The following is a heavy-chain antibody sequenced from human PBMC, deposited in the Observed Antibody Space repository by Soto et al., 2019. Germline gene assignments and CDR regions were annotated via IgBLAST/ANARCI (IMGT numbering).Heavy chain of an antibody. J-gene: IGHJ6*02. Sequence: GGSLRLSCAASGFTFSSYGMHWVRQAPGKGLEWVAVISYDGSNKYYADSVKDRFTISRDNSMNTQYLQMNSLRAEDTAVYYCAKKQESTIVGVVTPSLYYYGMDVWGQGTTVTVSS. D-gene: IGHD3-3*01. CDR2: ISYDGSNK. CDR3: AKKQESTIVGVVTPSLYYYGMDV. CDR1: GFTFSSYG. V-gene: IGHV3-30*18.